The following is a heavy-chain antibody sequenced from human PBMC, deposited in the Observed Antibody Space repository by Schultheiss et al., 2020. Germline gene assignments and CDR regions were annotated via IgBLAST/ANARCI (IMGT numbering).Heavy chain of an antibody. CDR2: IWYDGSNK. V-gene: IGHV3-33*01. Sequence: GGSLRLSCAASGFTLSSYGMHWVRQAPGKGLEWVAVIWYDGSNKYYADSVKGRFTISRDNSKNTLYLQMNSLRAEDTAVYYCARDSTILYYYGMDVWGQGTTVTVSS. J-gene: IGHJ6*02. CDR3: ARDSTILYYYGMDV. D-gene: IGHD3-3*01. CDR1: GFTLSSYG.